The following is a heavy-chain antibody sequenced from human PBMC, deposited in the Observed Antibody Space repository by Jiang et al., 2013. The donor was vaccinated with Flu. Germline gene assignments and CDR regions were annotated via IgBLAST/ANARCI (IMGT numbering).Heavy chain of an antibody. J-gene: IGHJ4*02. D-gene: IGHD5-18*01. Sequence: LLKPSETPGTLTCAGYGESFSGYYWSWIRQPPGQGLEWIGEINHSGSTDYNPSLKGRVTISVDTSKNQFSLNLSPVTAADTAMYYCAREDTAMVYFDYWGQGTLVTVSS. V-gene: IGHV4-34*01. CDR3: AREDTAMVYFDY. CDR1: GESFSGYY. CDR2: INHSGST.